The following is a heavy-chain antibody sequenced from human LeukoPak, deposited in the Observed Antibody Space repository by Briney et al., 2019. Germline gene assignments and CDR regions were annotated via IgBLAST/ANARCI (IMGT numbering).Heavy chain of an antibody. CDR2: IHHDGRI. J-gene: IGHJ4*02. CDR3: ARSHDHLWGNYPDY. CDR1: GGSIDSTNW. Sequence: SETLSLTCDVSGGSIDSTNWWNWVRQPPGKGLEWIGEIHHDGRINYNPSLKSRVTLSVDKSKNQFSLRLNSVTAADTAMYYCARSHDHLWGNYPDYWGQGTLVTVS. V-gene: IGHV4/OR15-8*01. D-gene: IGHD3-16*02.